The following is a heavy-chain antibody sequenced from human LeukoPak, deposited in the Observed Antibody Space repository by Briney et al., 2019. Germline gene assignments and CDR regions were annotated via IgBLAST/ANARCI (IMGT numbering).Heavy chain of an antibody. CDR3: ARDWEPRIAAAGTDY. D-gene: IGHD6-13*01. Sequence: GGSLRLSCAASGFTFSDYYMSWIRQAPGKGLEWVSYISSSGSTIYYADSVKDRFTISRDNAKNSLYLQMNSLRAEDTAVYYCARDWEPRIAAAGTDYWGQGTLVTVSS. CDR2: ISSSGSTI. V-gene: IGHV3-11*01. CDR1: GFTFSDYY. J-gene: IGHJ4*02.